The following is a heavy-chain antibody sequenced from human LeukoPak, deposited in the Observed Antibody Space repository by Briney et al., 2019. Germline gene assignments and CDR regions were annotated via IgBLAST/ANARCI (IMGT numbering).Heavy chain of an antibody. J-gene: IGHJ4*02. CDR2: INPSGGST. Sequence: ASVKVSCKASGYTFTSYYMHWVRQAPGQGLEWMGIINPSGGSTSYAQKFQGRVTITTEESTSTAYMELSSLGSEDTAMYYCARVFARGGEISGSYYYYWGQGTLVTVSS. D-gene: IGHD1-26*01. CDR3: ARVFARGGEISGSYYYY. V-gene: IGHV1-46*01. CDR1: GYTFTSYY.